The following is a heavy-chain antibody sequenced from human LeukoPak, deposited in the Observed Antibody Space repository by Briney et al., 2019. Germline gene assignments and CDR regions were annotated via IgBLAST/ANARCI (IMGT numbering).Heavy chain of an antibody. CDR1: GYTFTSYC. CDR3: AREGSSRRDGMDV. CDR2: INPSGGST. J-gene: IGHJ6*02. D-gene: IGHD6-13*01. Sequence: ASVKVSCKASGYTFTSYCMHWVRQAPGQGLEWMGIINPSGGSTTYAQKFQGRAIMTSDTSTSTVYLELTSLRSDDTAVYYCAREGSSRRDGMDVWGQGTTVTVSS. V-gene: IGHV1-46*01.